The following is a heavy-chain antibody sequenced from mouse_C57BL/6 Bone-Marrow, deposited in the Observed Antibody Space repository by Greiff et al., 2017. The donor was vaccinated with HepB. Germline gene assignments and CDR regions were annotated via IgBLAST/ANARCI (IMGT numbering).Heavy chain of an antibody. Sequence: VQLQQSGPELVKPGASVKISCKASGYSFTSYYIHWVKQRPGQGLEWIGWIYPGSGNTKYNEKVKGKATLTADTSSSTAYMQLSSLTSEDSAVYYCASLLWLRRGLYFDYWGQGTTLTVSS. CDR3: ASLLWLRRGLYFDY. D-gene: IGHD2-2*01. CDR1: GYSFTSYY. J-gene: IGHJ2*01. CDR2: IYPGSGNT. V-gene: IGHV1-66*01.